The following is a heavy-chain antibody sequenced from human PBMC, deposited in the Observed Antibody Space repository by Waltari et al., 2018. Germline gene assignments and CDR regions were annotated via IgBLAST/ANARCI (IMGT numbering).Heavy chain of an antibody. CDR3: ARGAATVSRYLFDY. CDR2: IIPISRKV. Sequence: QVQLVQSGAEVREPGSSVKVSCKAFGGSFSSYATTWVRQAPGQGLEWLGGIIPISRKVHYAQSLQGRVTITADESTSTAYMFLSSLTSEDTAVYYCARGAATVSRYLFDYWGQGTLVTVSS. CDR1: GGSFSSYA. J-gene: IGHJ4*02. V-gene: IGHV1-69*01. D-gene: IGHD4-17*01.